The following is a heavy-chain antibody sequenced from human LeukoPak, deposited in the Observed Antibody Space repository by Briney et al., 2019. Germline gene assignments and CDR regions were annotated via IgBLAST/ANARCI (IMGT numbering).Heavy chain of an antibody. CDR2: INPNTSVT. CDR1: GYTFTGHY. V-gene: IGHV1-2*02. D-gene: IGHD3/OR15-3a*01. Sequence: ASVKVSCKASGYTFTGHYVRWLRQAPGQGLEWMAWINPNTSVTNFAQKFQGRVTLTRDTSISTAYMELSRLTSDDTAIYYCASVDSGTAYLRYGCWGQGTLVTVSS. J-gene: IGHJ4*02. CDR3: ASVDSGTAYLRYGC.